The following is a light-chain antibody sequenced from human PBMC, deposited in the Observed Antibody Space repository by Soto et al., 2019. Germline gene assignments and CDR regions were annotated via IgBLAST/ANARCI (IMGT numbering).Light chain of an antibody. CDR2: GAS. CDR1: QSVSGSY. CDR3: QQANSFPVA. Sequence: EIVLTQSPGTLSLSPGERATLSCRASQSVSGSYLAWYQQKPGQAPRLLIYGASSRATGIPDRFSGSGSGTDFTLTISSLQPEDFATYYCQQANSFPVAFGQGTRLEIK. V-gene: IGKV3-20*01. J-gene: IGKJ5*01.